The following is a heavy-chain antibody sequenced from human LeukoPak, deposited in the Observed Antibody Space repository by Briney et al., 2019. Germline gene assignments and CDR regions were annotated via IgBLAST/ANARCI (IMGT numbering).Heavy chain of an antibody. CDR3: ARVKREYYDFWSGPKGGDAFDI. CDR1: GYTFTSYY. D-gene: IGHD3-3*01. J-gene: IGHJ3*02. V-gene: IGHV1-46*01. Sequence: ASVKVSCKASGYTFTSYYMHWVRQAPGQGLEWMGIINPSGGSTSYAQKFQGRVTMTRDMSTSTVYMELSSLRSEDTAVYYCARVKREYYDFWSGPKGGDAFDIWGQGTMVTVSS. CDR2: INPSGGST.